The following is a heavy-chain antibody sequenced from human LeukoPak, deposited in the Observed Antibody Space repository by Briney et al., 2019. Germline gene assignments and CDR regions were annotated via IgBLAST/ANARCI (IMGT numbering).Heavy chain of an antibody. CDR1: GGSFSGYY. J-gene: IGHJ4*02. CDR3: ARTHYGKIDY. Sequence: SETLSLTCAVYGGSFSGYYWSWIRQPPGKGLEWIGEINHSGSTNYNPSLKSRVTISVDTSKNQFSLELSSVTAADTAVYYCARTHYGKIDYWGQGTLVTVSS. D-gene: IGHD4-17*01. CDR2: INHSGST. V-gene: IGHV4-34*01.